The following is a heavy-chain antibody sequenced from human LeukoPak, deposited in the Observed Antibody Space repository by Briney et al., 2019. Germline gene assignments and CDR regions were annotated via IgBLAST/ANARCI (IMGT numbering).Heavy chain of an antibody. D-gene: IGHD3-3*01. Sequence: GGSLRLSCAASGFTFSDYYMSWIRQAPGKGLEWVSYISSSGSTIYYADSVKGRFTISRDNARNSLYLQMNSLRAEDTAVYYCARDKRLPWSGYYLNYYYYYMDVWGKGTTVTVSS. CDR3: ARDKRLPWSGYYLNYYYYYMDV. J-gene: IGHJ6*03. V-gene: IGHV3-11*04. CDR2: ISSSGSTI. CDR1: GFTFSDYY.